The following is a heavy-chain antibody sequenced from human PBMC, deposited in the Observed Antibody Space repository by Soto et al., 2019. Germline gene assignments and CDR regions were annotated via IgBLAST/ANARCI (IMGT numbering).Heavy chain of an antibody. J-gene: IGHJ4*02. V-gene: IGHV3-23*01. D-gene: IGHD3-3*01. Sequence: EVQLLESGGGLVQPGGSLRLSCAASGFTFSAYAMSWVRQAPGKGLEWVSAISGASPSTYYADSVQGRFTISRDSSRKTLVLQMNTQRAEDTAVYFCAIRIFGVEYWGQGTQVTVSS. CDR2: ISGASPST. CDR1: GFTFSAYA. CDR3: AIRIFGVEY.